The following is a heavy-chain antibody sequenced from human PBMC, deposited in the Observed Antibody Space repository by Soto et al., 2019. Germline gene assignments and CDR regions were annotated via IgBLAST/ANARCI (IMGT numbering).Heavy chain of an antibody. CDR1: GGTFSSYT. V-gene: IGHV1-69*04. CDR3: ARDLVDTAMVTAP. J-gene: IGHJ5*02. D-gene: IGHD5-18*01. Sequence: SVKVSCKASGGTFSSYTISWVRQAPGQGLEWMGRIIPILGIANYAQKFQGRVTITADKSTSTAYMELSSLRSEDTAVYYCARDLVDTAMVTAPWGQGTLVTVSS. CDR2: IIPILGIA.